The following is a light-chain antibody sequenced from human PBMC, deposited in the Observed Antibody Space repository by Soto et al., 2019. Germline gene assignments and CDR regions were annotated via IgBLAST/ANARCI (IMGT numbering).Light chain of an antibody. Sequence: DIQMTQSPSSLSASVGDRVTITCRASQGIIDYLAWYQQKPGEVPKLLIYAASTLQSGVPSRFSGSGSGTDFTLTISSLQPEDVATYYCQKYNSAPHTFGQGTKVAIK. V-gene: IGKV1-27*01. CDR2: AAS. CDR3: QKYNSAPHT. J-gene: IGKJ1*01. CDR1: QGIIDY.